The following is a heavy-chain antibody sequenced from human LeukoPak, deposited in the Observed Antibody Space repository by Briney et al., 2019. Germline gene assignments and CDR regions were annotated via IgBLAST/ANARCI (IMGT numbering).Heavy chain of an antibody. Sequence: PSETLSLTCIVSGGFISSTSYYWGWIRQPPGKGLEWIGTIHYTGDTYYSPSLKSRVTISQDTPKNEFSLKLSSVTAADTAAYYCARRLGSAWYFDYWGQGTLVTVSS. V-gene: IGHV4-39*01. CDR2: IHYTGDT. J-gene: IGHJ4*02. D-gene: IGHD6-25*01. CDR1: GGFISSTSYY. CDR3: ARRLGSAWYFDY.